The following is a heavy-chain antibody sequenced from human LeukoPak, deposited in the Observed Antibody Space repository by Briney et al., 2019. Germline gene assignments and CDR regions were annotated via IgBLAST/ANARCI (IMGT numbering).Heavy chain of an antibody. J-gene: IGHJ4*02. CDR1: GFTFSNYA. D-gene: IGHD3-9*01. Sequence: LSGGSLRLSCAASGFTFSNYAMSCVRQAPGNGLEWVSAITGIGGNTNYADSVKGRFTIYRDNSKNTVFLQMNSLRAEDTAVYYCAKWGDYDVLTGYYVSDYWGQGTLVTVSS. CDR2: ITGIGGNT. V-gene: IGHV3-23*01. CDR3: AKWGDYDVLTGYYVSDY.